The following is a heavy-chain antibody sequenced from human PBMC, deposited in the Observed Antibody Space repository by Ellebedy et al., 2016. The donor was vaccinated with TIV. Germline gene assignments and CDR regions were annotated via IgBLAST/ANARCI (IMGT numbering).Heavy chain of an antibody. V-gene: IGHV1-18*04. J-gene: IGHJ4*02. CDR1: AYTFTAYG. CDR3: ARDHKSNFGNLGY. Sequence: AASVKVSCKTSAYTFTAYGINWLRQAPGQGLEWLGWISPYNDNTNYAHDFQRRHTVTTYTSTTKVYMLLSSLAADDPAGYFCARDHKSNFGNLGYWGQGTLVTVSS. D-gene: IGHD3-16*01. CDR2: ISPYNDNT.